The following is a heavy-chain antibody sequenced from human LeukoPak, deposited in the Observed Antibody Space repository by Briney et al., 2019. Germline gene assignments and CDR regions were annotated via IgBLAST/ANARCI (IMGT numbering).Heavy chain of an antibody. D-gene: IGHD4-17*01. CDR1: GFTFSSYG. Sequence: PGGSLRLSCAASGFTFSSYGMHWVRQAPGKGLERVAVISYDGSNKYYADSVKGRFTISRDNSKNTLYLQMNSLRAEDTAVYYCAKAMTTVTTPSTADDYWGQGTLVTVSS. V-gene: IGHV3-30*18. CDR2: ISYDGSNK. CDR3: AKAMTTVTTPSTADDY. J-gene: IGHJ4*02.